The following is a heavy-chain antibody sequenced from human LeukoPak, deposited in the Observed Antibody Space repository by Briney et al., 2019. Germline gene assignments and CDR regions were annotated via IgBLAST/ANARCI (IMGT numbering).Heavy chain of an antibody. CDR2: INPNSGGT. Sequence: ASVKVSCKASGYTFTGYYMHWVRQAPGQGPEWMGWINPNSGGTNYAQKFQGRVTMTRDTSLSTVYMELSRLRSDDTAVYCCATQATSGWHFSWGQGTLVTVSS. V-gene: IGHV1-2*02. J-gene: IGHJ5*02. CDR1: GYTFTGYY. CDR3: ATQATSGWHFS. D-gene: IGHD6-19*01.